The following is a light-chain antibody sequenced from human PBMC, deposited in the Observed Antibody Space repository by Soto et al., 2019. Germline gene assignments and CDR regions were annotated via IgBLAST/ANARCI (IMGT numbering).Light chain of an antibody. Sequence: DIQLTQSPSFLSASVGDRVTITCRASQGISSYLAWYQQKPGKAPRLLIFAATTLQSGVPSRFSGSGSGTEFTLTISSLQPEDFATYYCQQVNSLPLTFGGGTKVEIK. V-gene: IGKV1-9*01. J-gene: IGKJ4*01. CDR2: AAT. CDR1: QGISSY. CDR3: QQVNSLPLT.